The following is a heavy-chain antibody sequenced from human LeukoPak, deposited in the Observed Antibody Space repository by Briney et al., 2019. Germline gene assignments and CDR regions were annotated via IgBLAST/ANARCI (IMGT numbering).Heavy chain of an antibody. CDR3: ARKVPNDSSGYYYRGQFDP. J-gene: IGHJ5*02. D-gene: IGHD3-22*01. CDR2: IIPIFGTA. V-gene: IGHV1-69*06. CDR1: GGTFSSYA. Sequence: SVKVSCKASGGTFSSYAISWVRQAPGQGLGWMGGIIPIFGTANYAQKFQGRVTITADKSTSTAYMELSSLRSEDTAVYYCARKVPNDSSGYYYRGQFDPWGQGTLVTVSS.